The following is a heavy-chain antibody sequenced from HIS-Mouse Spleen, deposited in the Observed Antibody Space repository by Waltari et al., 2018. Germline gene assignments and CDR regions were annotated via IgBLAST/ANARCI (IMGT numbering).Heavy chain of an antibody. D-gene: IGHD3-16*01. CDR1: GYTLTELS. CDR3: ATSQRGETGGGGAFDI. J-gene: IGHJ3*02. Sequence: QVQLVQSGAEVKKPGASVKVSCKVSGYTLTELSMHWVRQAPGKGLEWMGGFDPEEGETIYAQKFQGRVTMTEDTSTDTAYMELSSLRSEDTAVYYCATSQRGETGGGGAFDIWGQGTMVTVSS. CDR2: FDPEEGET. V-gene: IGHV1-24*01.